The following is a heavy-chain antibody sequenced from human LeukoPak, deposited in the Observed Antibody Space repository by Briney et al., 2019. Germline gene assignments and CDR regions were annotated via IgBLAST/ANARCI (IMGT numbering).Heavy chain of an antibody. CDR2: IYYSGST. J-gene: IGHJ4*02. D-gene: IGHD6-13*01. Sequence: PSETLSLTCTVSGGSISSYYWSWIRQPPGKGLEWIGYIYYSGSTNYNPSLKSRVTISVDTSKNQFSLKLSSVTAADTAVYYCARDETKPAAGLEYWGQGALVTVSS. V-gene: IGHV4-59*01. CDR1: GGSISSYY. CDR3: ARDETKPAAGLEY.